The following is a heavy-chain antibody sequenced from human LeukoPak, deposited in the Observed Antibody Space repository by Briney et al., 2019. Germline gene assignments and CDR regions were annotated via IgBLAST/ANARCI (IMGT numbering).Heavy chain of an antibody. D-gene: IGHD3-22*01. CDR3: ARVADSSGFYEAFDY. CDR1: GFTFSTYR. Sequence: PGGSLRLSCAASGFTFSTYRMNWVRQAPGKGLEWVSYITTSDSTIYYADSVGGRFTISRDNVKNLLYLEMNSLRAEDMAVYYCARVADSSGFYEAFDYWGQGALVTVSS. CDR2: ITTSDSTI. J-gene: IGHJ4*02. V-gene: IGHV3-48*01.